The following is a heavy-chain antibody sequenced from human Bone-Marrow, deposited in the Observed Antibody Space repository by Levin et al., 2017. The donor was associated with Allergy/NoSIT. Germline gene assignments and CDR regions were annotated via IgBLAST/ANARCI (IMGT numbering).Heavy chain of an antibody. V-gene: IGHV3-23*01. J-gene: IGHJ4*02. CDR1: KFIFKNYA. CDR2: VSGSGDQT. Sequence: PGGSLRLFCAASKFIFKNYAMAWLRQAPGQGLEWVSAVSGSGDQTYHADSVRGRFTISRDNSKDTLFLQMNNLRAEDTAVYFCAKGGVAAPPFYWGQGTLVTVSS. CDR3: AKGGVAAPPFY. D-gene: IGHD3-10*01.